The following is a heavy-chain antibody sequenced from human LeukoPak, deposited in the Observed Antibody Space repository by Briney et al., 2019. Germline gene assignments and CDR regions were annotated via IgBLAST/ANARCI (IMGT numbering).Heavy chain of an antibody. CDR2: IYPSGST. CDR3: ARVRPNWNDGTFDY. J-gene: IGHJ4*02. D-gene: IGHD1-1*01. V-gene: IGHV4-4*07. CDR1: GASVTNYY. Sequence: SETLSLTCTVSGASVTNYYWSWIRQSAGKGLEWIGRIYPSGSTHSNPSLKSRVTMSLDTSKNQFSLGLSSVTAADTAVYYCARVRPNWNDGTFDYWGQGTLVTVSS.